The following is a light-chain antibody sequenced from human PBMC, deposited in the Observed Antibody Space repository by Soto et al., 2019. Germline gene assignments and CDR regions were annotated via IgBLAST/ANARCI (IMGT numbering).Light chain of an antibody. CDR1: QTIDVY. J-gene: IGKJ1*01. CDR3: QQSYITPRT. CDR2: AAS. V-gene: IGKV1-39*01. Sequence: DIQMPQSPSSLSASLADTGAVTRRASQTIDVYLNWYLQKPGRAPQXMIYAASKLQSGVPSRFSGSRSGTDCTLTISSLQPEDAGTYFCQQSYITPRTLGQGTKVDIK.